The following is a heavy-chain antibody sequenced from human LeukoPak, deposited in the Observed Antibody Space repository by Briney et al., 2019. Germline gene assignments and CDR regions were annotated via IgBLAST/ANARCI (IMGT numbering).Heavy chain of an antibody. J-gene: IGHJ4*02. V-gene: IGHV3-21*01. D-gene: IGHD6-19*01. CDR3: ARDLRIAVAGEFDY. CDR1: GFTFSSYS. Sequence: GESLRLSCAASGFTFSSYSMNWVRQAPGKGLEWVSSISSSSSYIYYADSVKGRFTISRDNAKNSLYLQMNSLRAEDTAVYYCARDLRIAVAGEFDYWGQGTLVTVSS. CDR2: ISSSSSYI.